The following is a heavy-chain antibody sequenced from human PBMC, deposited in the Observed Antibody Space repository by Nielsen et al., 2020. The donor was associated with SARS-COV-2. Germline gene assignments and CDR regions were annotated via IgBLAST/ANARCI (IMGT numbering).Heavy chain of an antibody. V-gene: IGHV3-30*18. J-gene: IGHJ1*01. Sequence: GESLKISCAASGFTFSSYGMHWVRQAPGKGLEWVAVISYDGSNKYYADSVKGRFTISRDNSKNTLYLQMNSLRAEDTAVYYCAKGQRGYFQHWGQGTLVTVSS. CDR1: GFTFSSYG. CDR2: ISYDGSNK. CDR3: AKGQRGYFQH.